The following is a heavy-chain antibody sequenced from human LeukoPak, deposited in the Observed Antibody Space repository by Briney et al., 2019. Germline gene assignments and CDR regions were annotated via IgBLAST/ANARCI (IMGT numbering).Heavy chain of an antibody. CDR3: ARDDGDV. CDR1: GFIFSGYR. CDR2: INNDGSGK. J-gene: IGHJ6*03. Sequence: QTGGSLRLSCAASGFIFSGYRMNWVRQAPGEGLEWVASINNDGSGKYFVDSVKDRFTISRDNAKNSLYLQINSLKVEDTAIYYCARDDGDVWGIGTTVTVSS. V-gene: IGHV3-7*01.